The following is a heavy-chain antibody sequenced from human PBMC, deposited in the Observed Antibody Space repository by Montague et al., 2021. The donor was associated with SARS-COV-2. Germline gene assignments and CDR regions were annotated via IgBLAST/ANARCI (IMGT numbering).Heavy chain of an antibody. CDR1: AGSISNSIHY. D-gene: IGHD5-18*01. CDR3: ARPGRGYSYGLDAFEV. CDR2: IYYTGST. J-gene: IGHJ3*01. V-gene: IGHV4-39*02. Sequence: SETLSLTCTVSAGSISNSIHYWGWIRHPPGKGLEWIGSIYYTGSTYYNPSLKSRVTISMNTSNNHFFLKLTSVTAADTAVYYCARPGRGYSYGLDAFEVWGQGTMVTVSS.